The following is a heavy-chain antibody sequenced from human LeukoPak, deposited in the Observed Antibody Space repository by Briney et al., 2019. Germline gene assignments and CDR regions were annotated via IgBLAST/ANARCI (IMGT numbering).Heavy chain of an antibody. V-gene: IGHV1-18*01. CDR3: ASAMTTVTSYYMDV. CDR1: GYTFTSYG. Sequence: ASVKVSCKASGYTFTSYGISWVRQAPGQGLEWMGWISAYNGNTNYAQKLQGRVTMTTDTSTSTAYMELRSLRSDDTAVYYCASAMTTVTSYYMDVWGKGTTVTVSS. D-gene: IGHD4-17*01. CDR2: ISAYNGNT. J-gene: IGHJ6*03.